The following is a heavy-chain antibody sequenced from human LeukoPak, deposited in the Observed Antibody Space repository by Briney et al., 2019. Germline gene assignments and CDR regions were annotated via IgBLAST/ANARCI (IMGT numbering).Heavy chain of an antibody. CDR2: INTNTGNP. CDR1: GYTFTSYA. CDR3: ARDVWFTSLIRRYGMDV. J-gene: IGHJ6*02. Sequence: ASVKVSCKASGYTFTSYAMNWVRQAPGQGLEWMGWINTNTGNPTYAQGFTGRFVFSLDTSVSTAYLQISSLKAEDTAVYYCARDVWFTSLIRRYGMDVWGQGTTVTVSS. D-gene: IGHD3-10*01. V-gene: IGHV7-4-1*02.